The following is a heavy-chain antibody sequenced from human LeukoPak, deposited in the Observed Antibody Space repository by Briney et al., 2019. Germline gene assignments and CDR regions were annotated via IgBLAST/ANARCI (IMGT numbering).Heavy chain of an antibody. V-gene: IGHV3-23*01. CDR2: ISGSGGST. D-gene: IGHD3-9*01. CDR1: GFTFSSYA. CDR3: AANYDILTGYFVY. J-gene: IGHJ4*02. Sequence: GGSLRLSCAAPGFTFSSYAMSWVRQAPGKGLEWVSAISGSGGSTYYADSVKGRFTISRDNSKNTLYLQMNSLRAEDTAVYYCAANYDILTGYFVYWGQGTLVTVSS.